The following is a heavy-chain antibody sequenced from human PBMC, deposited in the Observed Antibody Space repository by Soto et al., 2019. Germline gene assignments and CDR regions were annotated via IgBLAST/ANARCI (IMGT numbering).Heavy chain of an antibody. J-gene: IGHJ3*02. CDR3: ARVERGTATTVVDAFDI. D-gene: IGHD1-1*01. CDR1: GGSVNSGNYY. V-gene: IGHV4-61*01. CDR2: MSHSGGT. Sequence: NPSETLSLTCAVFGGSVNSGNYYWSWIRQPPGKGLEWIGEMSHSGGTHFNPSLKSRVTISVDTSKNQFSLKMSSVTAADTALYYCARVERGTATTVVDAFDIWGPGTMVTVS.